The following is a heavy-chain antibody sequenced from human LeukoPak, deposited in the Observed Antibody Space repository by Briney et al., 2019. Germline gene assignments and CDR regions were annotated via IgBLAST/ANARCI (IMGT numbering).Heavy chain of an antibody. J-gene: IGHJ4*02. Sequence: ASVKVSCKASGYTFTSYGISWVRQAPGQGLEWMGWVSAYNGNTNYAQKLQGRVTMTTDTSTSTAYMELRSLRSDDTAVYYCARAPYYYDSSGYWSYWGQGTLVTVSP. CDR1: GYTFTSYG. D-gene: IGHD3-22*01. CDR2: VSAYNGNT. CDR3: ARAPYYYDSSGYWSY. V-gene: IGHV1-18*01.